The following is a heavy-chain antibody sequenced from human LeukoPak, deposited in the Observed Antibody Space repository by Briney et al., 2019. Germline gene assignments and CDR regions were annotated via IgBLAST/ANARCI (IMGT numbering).Heavy chain of an antibody. J-gene: IGHJ6*02. V-gene: IGHV4-39*02. Sequence: SETLSLTCTVSGGSISSSSYYWGWIRQPPGKGLEWIGSIYYSGSTYYNPSLKSRVTISVDTSKNQFSLKLSPVTAADTAVYYCAREHPYYGSGSYSPLMDVWGQGTTVTVSS. D-gene: IGHD3-10*01. CDR2: IYYSGST. CDR1: GGSISSSSYY. CDR3: AREHPYYGSGSYSPLMDV.